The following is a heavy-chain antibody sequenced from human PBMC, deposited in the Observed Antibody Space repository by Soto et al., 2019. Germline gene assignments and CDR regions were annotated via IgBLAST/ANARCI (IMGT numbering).Heavy chain of an antibody. CDR3: ARVIWSGHLTSDL. CDR2: ISSSSSTI. Sequence: EVQVVESGGGLVQPGGSLRLSCAASGFTFSSNSMNWVRQAPGKGLEWISYISSSSSTIYADSVKGRFTISRDNANNSLYLQMNSLRDDDTAVYYCARVIWSGHLTSDLWGQGTLVTVSS. D-gene: IGHD3-3*01. CDR1: GFTFSSNS. V-gene: IGHV3-48*02. J-gene: IGHJ5*02.